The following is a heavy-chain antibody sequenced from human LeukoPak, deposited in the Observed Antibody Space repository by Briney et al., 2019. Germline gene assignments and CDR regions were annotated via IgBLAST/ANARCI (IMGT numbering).Heavy chain of an antibody. Sequence: PGRSLRLSCAASGFTFSRYGMHWVRQAPDKGLEWVTAISYDGSNKYYADSVKGRFTISRDNSKNTLYVQMNSLRPEDTALYYCAKDMGGRTRAGDYYYMDVWGKGTTVTVSS. J-gene: IGHJ6*03. D-gene: IGHD3-16*01. CDR3: AKDMGGRTRAGDYYYMDV. CDR2: ISYDGSNK. V-gene: IGHV3-30*04. CDR1: GFTFSRYG.